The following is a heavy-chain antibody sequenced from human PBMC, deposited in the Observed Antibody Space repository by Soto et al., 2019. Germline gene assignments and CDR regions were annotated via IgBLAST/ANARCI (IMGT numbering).Heavy chain of an antibody. CDR3: VARGMTYDFLSGPHPFDP. Sequence: PSETLSLTCAPHNGSFTDYFWTWIRQSPGRGLEWIGEINHRGGATSNPALRSRVTISIDTSKNHCSLSLRSLTAADTAVYYCVARGMTYDFLSGPHPFDPWGHGTLVTVSS. J-gene: IGHJ5*02. V-gene: IGHV4-34*01. CDR1: NGSFTDYF. D-gene: IGHD3-3*01. CDR2: INHRGGA.